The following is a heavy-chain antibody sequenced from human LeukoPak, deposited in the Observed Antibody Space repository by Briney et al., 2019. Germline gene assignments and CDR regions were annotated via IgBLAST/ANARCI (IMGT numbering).Heavy chain of an antibody. V-gene: IGHV3-23*01. CDR1: GFTFSSYA. CDR3: ARYDNGKDYFDY. J-gene: IGHJ4*02. CDR2: ISGSGGST. D-gene: IGHD1-1*01. Sequence: PGGSLRLSCAASGFTFSSYAMSWVRQAPGKGLEWVSAISGSGGSTYYADSVKGRFTISRDTSKNTLYLQMSSLRAEDTALYYCARYDNGKDYFDYWGQGTLVTVSS.